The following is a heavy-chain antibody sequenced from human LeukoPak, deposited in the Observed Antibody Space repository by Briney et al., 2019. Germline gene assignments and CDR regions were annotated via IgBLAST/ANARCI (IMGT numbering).Heavy chain of an antibody. CDR2: IIRSGGST. J-gene: IGHJ1*01. CDR3: ARDILTGSQSRFQH. V-gene: IGHV3-23*01. Sequence: PGGSLRLSCVASGFTFNNYAMCWVRQAPGKGLEWVSAIIRSGGSTYYADSVKGRFTISRDNSKNTLYLQMNSLSAEDTAVYYCARDILTGSQSRFQHRGQGTLVTVSS. D-gene: IGHD3-9*01. CDR1: GFTFNNYA.